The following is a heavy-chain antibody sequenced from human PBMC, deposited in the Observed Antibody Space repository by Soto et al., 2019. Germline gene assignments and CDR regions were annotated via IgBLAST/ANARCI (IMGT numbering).Heavy chain of an antibody. CDR2: IYHSGST. D-gene: IGHD2-2*01. J-gene: IGHJ5*01. V-gene: IGHV4-4*02. CDR1: SDSISSGNW. Sequence: SETLSLTCAVSSDSISSGNWWSWVRQPPNKGLEWIGEIYHSGSTNYNPYLKSRVTISVDKSKNQFSLNLSSVTAADTAVYYCAKAWSCSSTSCYWFDSWGQGILVTVSS. CDR3: AKAWSCSSTSCYWFDS.